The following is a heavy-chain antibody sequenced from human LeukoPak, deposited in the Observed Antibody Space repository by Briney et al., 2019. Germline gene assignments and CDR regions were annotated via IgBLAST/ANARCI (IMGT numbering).Heavy chain of an antibody. Sequence: GGSLRLSCAASGFTFSVSFMHWVRQAPGKGLEYVSVISSNGGSTSYANSVKGRFTISRDNSKNTLYLQMGSLRAEDMAVYYCARDLSGGGLDYWGHGTLVTVSS. V-gene: IGHV3-64*01. D-gene: IGHD3-10*01. J-gene: IGHJ4*01. CDR2: ISSNGGST. CDR3: ARDLSGGGLDY. CDR1: GFTFSVSF.